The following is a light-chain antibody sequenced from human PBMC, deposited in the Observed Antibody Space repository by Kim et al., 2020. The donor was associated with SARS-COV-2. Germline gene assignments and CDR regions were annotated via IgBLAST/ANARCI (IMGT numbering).Light chain of an antibody. J-gene: IGKJ2*01. Sequence: EVVMTQSPATLAVSPGETATLSCRASQSISNSLAWYQQKPGQAPSLLIYHASTRATGIPARFSGSGSETEFTLTISGLQSEDFAVYYCQQYNNWPPRVNFGQGTKLEI. V-gene: IGKV3-15*01. CDR1: QSISNS. CDR3: QQYNNWPPRVN. CDR2: HAS.